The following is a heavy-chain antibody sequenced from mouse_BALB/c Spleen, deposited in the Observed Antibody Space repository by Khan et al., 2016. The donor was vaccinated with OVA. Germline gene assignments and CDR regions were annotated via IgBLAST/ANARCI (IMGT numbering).Heavy chain of an antibody. CDR2: INPHIGET. CDR3: TRIYRSDLDY. D-gene: IGHD1-1*01. CDR1: GYSFTGYF. Sequence: VQLKQSGPELVRPGASVKISCKASGYSFTGYFMNWVMQSHGKSLEWIGRINPHIGETFYNQRFKDKATLTVDESSSTAHMVLRSLASEDSAVYYCTRIYRSDLDYWGQGTTLTVSS. J-gene: IGHJ2*01. V-gene: IGHV1-20*02.